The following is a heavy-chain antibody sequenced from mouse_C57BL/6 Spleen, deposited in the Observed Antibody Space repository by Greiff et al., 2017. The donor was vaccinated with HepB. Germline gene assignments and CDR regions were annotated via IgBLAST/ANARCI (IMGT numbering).Heavy chain of an antibody. D-gene: IGHD1-1*01. J-gene: IGHJ3*01. CDR1: GYTFTSYW. Sequence: VQLQQPGAELVKPGASVKLSCKASGYTFTSYWMHWVKQRPGQGLEWIGMIHPNSGSTNYNEKFKSKATLTVDKSSSTAYMQLSSLTSEDSAVYYCAISDYYGSSPGVWFAYGGKGTLVTVSA. CDR3: AISDYYGSSPGVWFAY. V-gene: IGHV1-64*01. CDR2: IHPNSGST.